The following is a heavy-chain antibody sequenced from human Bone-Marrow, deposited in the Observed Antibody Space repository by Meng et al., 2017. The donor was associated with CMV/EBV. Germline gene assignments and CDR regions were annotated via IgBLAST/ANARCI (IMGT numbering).Heavy chain of an antibody. D-gene: IGHD6-6*01. CDR2: ISAYNGNT. J-gene: IGHJ4*02. Sequence: ASVKVSCKASGYTFTSYYMHWVRQAPGQGLEWMGWISAYNGNTNYAQKLQGRVTMTTDTSTSTAYMELRSLRSDDTAVYYCARVIKKYSSSSGYFDYWGQGTLVTVYS. CDR1: GYTFTSYY. CDR3: ARVIKKYSSSSGYFDY. V-gene: IGHV1-18*04.